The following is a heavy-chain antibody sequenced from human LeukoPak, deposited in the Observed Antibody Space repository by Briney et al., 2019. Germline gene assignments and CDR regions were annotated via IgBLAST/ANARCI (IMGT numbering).Heavy chain of an antibody. J-gene: IGHJ4*02. V-gene: IGHV3-11*04. Sequence: GGSLRLSCAASGFTFSDYYMSWIRQAPGKGLEWVSYISSSGSTIYYADSVKGRFTISRDNSKNTLYLQMNSLRAEDTAVYYCAKEGYYDFWSGNHPVDYWGQGTLVTVSS. CDR3: AKEGYYDFWSGNHPVDY. CDR2: ISSSGSTI. CDR1: GFTFSDYY. D-gene: IGHD3-3*01.